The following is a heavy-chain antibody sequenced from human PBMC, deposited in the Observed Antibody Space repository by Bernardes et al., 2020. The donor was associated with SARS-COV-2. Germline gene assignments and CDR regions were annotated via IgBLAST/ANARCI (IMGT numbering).Heavy chain of an antibody. CDR2: INEDGSEI. J-gene: IGHJ4*02. CDR3: ASGRYRCTY. D-gene: IGHD5-12*01. V-gene: IGHV3-7*01. CDR1: GFTFSSYS. Sequence: GGSLRLSCAVSGFTFSSYSMTWVRQAPGKGLEWVANINEDGSEIKYVDSVKGRFTISRDNAKNSLYVQVNSLRVEDTAVYYCASGRYRCTYWGQGTLVTVSS.